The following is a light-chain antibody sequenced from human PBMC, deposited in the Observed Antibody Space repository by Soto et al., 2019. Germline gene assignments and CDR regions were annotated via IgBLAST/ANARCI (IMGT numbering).Light chain of an antibody. CDR2: GAS. CDR1: QSVSSN. Sequence: EIVMTQSPATLSVSPGERATLSCRASQSVSSNLAWYQQKPGQAPRLLIYGASTRASGIPARFSGSGSGTEFTLTITSLQSEDFAVSYCQQYNNWPLFFGGGPKVEIK. J-gene: IGKJ4*01. V-gene: IGKV3-15*01. CDR3: QQYNNWPLF.